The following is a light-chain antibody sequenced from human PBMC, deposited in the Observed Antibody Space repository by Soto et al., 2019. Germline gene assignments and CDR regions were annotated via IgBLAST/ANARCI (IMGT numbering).Light chain of an antibody. Sequence: QSVLTQPASVSGSPGQSITISCTGTSSDIGAYNYVSWYRQHPGKAPKLMIYDVSNRPSGLSNRFSGSKSGNTASLTISGLQAVDEADYYCSSYTSSATYVFGTGTKVTVL. CDR2: DVS. CDR3: SSYTSSATYV. CDR1: SSDIGAYNY. J-gene: IGLJ1*01. V-gene: IGLV2-14*01.